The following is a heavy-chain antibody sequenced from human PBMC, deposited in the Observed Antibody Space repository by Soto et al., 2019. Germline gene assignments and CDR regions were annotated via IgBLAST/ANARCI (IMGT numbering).Heavy chain of an antibody. Sequence: QVQLVQSGAEVKKPGASVKVSCKASGYTFTSYGISWVRQAPGQGLEWMGWISAYNGNTNYAQKLQGRVTMTTDTSTSTPYMERRSLRSDDTAVYYCAGADYSDRSGSPNPWGQGTLVTVSS. J-gene: IGHJ5*02. V-gene: IGHV1-18*01. D-gene: IGHD3-22*01. CDR2: ISAYNGNT. CDR1: GYTFTSYG. CDR3: AGADYSDRSGSPNP.